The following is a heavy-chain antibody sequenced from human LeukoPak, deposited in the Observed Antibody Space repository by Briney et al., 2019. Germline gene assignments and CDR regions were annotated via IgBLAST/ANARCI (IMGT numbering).Heavy chain of an antibody. CDR2: ISAYNGNT. CDR3: ARDSSGYYGSSWFDP. CDR1: GYTFTSYG. D-gene: IGHD3-22*01. Sequence: ASVKVSCXASGYTFTSYGISWVRQAPGQGLEWMGWISAYNGNTNYAQKLQGRVTMTTDTSTSTAYVELRSLRSDDTAVYYCARDSSGYYGSSWFDPWGQGTLVTVSS. J-gene: IGHJ5*02. V-gene: IGHV1-18*01.